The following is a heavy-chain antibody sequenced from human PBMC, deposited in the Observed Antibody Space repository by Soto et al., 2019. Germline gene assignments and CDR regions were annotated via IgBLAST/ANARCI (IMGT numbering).Heavy chain of an antibody. Sequence: QVQLVQSGAEVKKPGSSVKVSCKASGGTFSSYAISWVRQAPGHGLEWMGGIIPIFGTANYAQKFQGRVTSTADDSTSIAYMELSSLRSDDTAVYYCATPVPSDKYSGDDYVLDYWGQGTLVAVSS. D-gene: IGHD5-12*01. CDR1: GGTFSSYA. CDR3: ATPVPSDKYSGDDYVLDY. V-gene: IGHV1-69*01. CDR2: IIPIFGTA. J-gene: IGHJ4*02.